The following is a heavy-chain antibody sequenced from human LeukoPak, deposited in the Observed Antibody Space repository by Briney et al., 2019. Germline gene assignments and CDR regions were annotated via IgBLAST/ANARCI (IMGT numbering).Heavy chain of an antibody. Sequence: PGGSLRLSCAASGLTFSSYAMNWVRQAPGKGLEWVSAITDSGGSTYYADSVKARFTISRDNSKNTLYLQMNSLRAEDTAVYYCARDNWEWELLYWFDPWGQGTLVTVSS. J-gene: IGHJ5*02. V-gene: IGHV3-23*01. CDR1: GLTFSSYA. CDR2: ITDSGGST. D-gene: IGHD1-26*01. CDR3: ARDNWEWELLYWFDP.